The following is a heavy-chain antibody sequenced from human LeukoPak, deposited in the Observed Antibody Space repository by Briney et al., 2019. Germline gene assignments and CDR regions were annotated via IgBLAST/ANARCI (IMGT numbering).Heavy chain of an antibody. CDR3: AKSRSGSANWALRIFDN. CDR2: ISPGGGTT. D-gene: IGHD1-1*01. Sequence: GGSLRLSCAVSGFAFGSEAMSWVRQSPARGLEWVASISPGGGTTYYADYVKGRFTISRDNSNNSLFVQMNSLRVEDTAVYFCAKSRSGSANWALRIFDNWGQGTLVTASS. V-gene: IGHV3-23*01. J-gene: IGHJ4*02. CDR1: GFAFGSEA.